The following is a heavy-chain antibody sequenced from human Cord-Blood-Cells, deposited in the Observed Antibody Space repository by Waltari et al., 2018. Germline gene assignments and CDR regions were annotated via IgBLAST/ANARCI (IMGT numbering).Heavy chain of an antibody. J-gene: IGHJ6*02. Sequence: QVQLVESGGGVVQPGRSLRLSCAASGFTFSSYGMHWVRPAPGKGLEWVAVISYDGSNKYYADSVKGRFTISRDNSKNTLYLQMNSLRAEDTAVYYCARDCGGDCYYYYGMDVWGQGTTVTVSS. V-gene: IGHV3-30*03. D-gene: IGHD2-21*01. CDR2: ISYDGSNK. CDR3: ARDCGGDCYYYYGMDV. CDR1: GFTFSSYG.